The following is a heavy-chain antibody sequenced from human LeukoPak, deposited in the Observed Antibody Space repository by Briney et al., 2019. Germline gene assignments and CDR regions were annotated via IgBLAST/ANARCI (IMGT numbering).Heavy chain of an antibody. CDR2: IYSGGST. CDR3: ARMHEAYCGGDCYSDYIDY. J-gene: IGHJ4*02. D-gene: IGHD2-21*02. CDR1: GFTISSNY. Sequence: GGSLRLSCAASGFTISSNYMSWGRQAQGKGLEGDSVIYSGGSTYYTDSVKGRFTISKDNSKNKLYLQMNILTAEDTAVYYCARMHEAYCGGDCYSDYIDYWGQGTLVTVSS. V-gene: IGHV3-66*01.